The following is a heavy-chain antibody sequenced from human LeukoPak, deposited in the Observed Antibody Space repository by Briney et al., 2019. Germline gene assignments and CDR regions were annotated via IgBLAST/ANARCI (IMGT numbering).Heavy chain of an antibody. CDR3: ATSSDAPANM. CDR2: IRQDGSAK. Sequence: GGSLRLSCAVSGFTFSTYWMSWVRQAPGKGLEWVANIRQDGSAKYYVDSERGRFTISRDNAKNSLYLQMNSLRAEDTGVYYCATSSDAPANMWGQGTLVTVSS. J-gene: IGHJ4*02. CDR1: GFTFSTYW. D-gene: IGHD2-2*01. V-gene: IGHV3-7*01.